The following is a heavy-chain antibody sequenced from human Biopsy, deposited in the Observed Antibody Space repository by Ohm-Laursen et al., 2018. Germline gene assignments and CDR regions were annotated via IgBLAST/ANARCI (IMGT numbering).Heavy chain of an antibody. V-gene: IGHV4-31*03. CDR3: ARHPTGFWFDP. CDR2: IYYTGNT. J-gene: IGHJ5*02. CDR1: SGSIRTGDYY. Sequence: TLSLTCTVSSGSIRTGDYYWTWIRQHPGKGLEWIGSIYYTGNTKYNPSLQSRLSMSVDTSKNQFSLNLGSVTGADTAVYYCARHPTGFWFDPWGQGTLVTVSS.